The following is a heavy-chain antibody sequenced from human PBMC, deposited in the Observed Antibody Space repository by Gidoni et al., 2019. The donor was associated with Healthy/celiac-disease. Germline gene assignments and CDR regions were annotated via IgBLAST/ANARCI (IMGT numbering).Heavy chain of an antibody. D-gene: IGHD3-9*01. CDR2: IDWVDDK. Sequence: QITLKASGPTLVNPTQTLTLTCTFSGFSLRPSGVGVGWIRQPPGKALEWLALIDWVDDKRYSPSLKSRLTITKDTSKTQVVLTMTNMNPVDTATYYCAHRLRYLGFGDWFDPWGQGTLVTVSS. CDR3: AHRLRYLGFGDWFDP. J-gene: IGHJ5*02. CDR1: GFSLRPSGVG. V-gene: IGHV2-5*02.